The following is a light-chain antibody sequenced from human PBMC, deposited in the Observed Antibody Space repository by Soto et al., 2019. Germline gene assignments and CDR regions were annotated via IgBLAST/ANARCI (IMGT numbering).Light chain of an antibody. J-gene: IGKJ1*01. V-gene: IGKV3-15*01. CDR3: QQYNNPTA. CDR2: GAS. CDR1: QSVSSN. Sequence: EIVMTQSPATLSASPGERATLSCRASQSVSSNLAWYQQKPGQAPRLLIYGASTRAAGIQARFSGSGSETEFTLTISSLQSEDFAVYYCQQYNNPTAFGQGTKVEIK.